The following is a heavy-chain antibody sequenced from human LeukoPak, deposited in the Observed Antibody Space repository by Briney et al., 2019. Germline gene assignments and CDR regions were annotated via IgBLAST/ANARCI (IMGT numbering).Heavy chain of an antibody. D-gene: IGHD5-24*01. Sequence: PSETLSLTCTVSGASISYSGYFWGWIRQPPGKGLEWIGSIYYLGTTYYNPSLKTRITMSVDMSKNQFSLELTSVTAADTALYYCARDHMAVTSFDQWGQGTLVTVSS. J-gene: IGHJ4*02. CDR3: ARDHMAVTSFDQ. V-gene: IGHV4-39*07. CDR2: IYYLGTT. CDR1: GASISYSGYF.